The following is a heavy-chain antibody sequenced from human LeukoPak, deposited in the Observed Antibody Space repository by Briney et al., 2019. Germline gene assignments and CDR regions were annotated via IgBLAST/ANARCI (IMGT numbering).Heavy chain of an antibody. CDR1: GFTVNSNY. CDR2: IYSDGSI. V-gene: IGHV3-66*02. J-gene: IGHJ3*02. Sequence: GGSLRLSCVVSGFTVNSNYMSWVRQAPGKGLEWVSVIYSDGSIYYADSVKGRFTISRDNSKNTLYLQMNSLRAEDTAVYYCASRNYYDSSGYFDAFDIWGQGTMVIVSS. D-gene: IGHD3-22*01. CDR3: ASRNYYDSSGYFDAFDI.